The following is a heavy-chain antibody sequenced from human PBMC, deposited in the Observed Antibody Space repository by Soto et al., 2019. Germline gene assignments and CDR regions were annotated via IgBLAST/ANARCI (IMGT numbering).Heavy chain of an antibody. J-gene: IGHJ4*02. CDR3: ARDTGGSYDY. V-gene: IGHV3-72*01. CDR1: GFTFSDYY. CDR2: SRNKANSYNT. D-gene: IGHD3-16*01. Sequence: EVQLVQSGGGLVQPGGSLRLSCAASGFTFSDYYMDWVRQVPEKGLEWLGRSRNKANSYNTEYAPSVKGRFSISRDDSKDSMYLQMHSLKSEDSAVYYCARDTGGSYDYWGQGALVTVSS.